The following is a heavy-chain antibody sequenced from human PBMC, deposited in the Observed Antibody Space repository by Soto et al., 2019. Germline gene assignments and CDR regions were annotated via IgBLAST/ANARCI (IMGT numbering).Heavy chain of an antibody. V-gene: IGHV1-69*01. CDR2: IIPIFGTA. CDR1: GGTFSSYA. CDR3: ARGGPYCTNGVCYDYFDY. D-gene: IGHD2-8*01. Sequence: QVQLVQSGAEVKKPRSSVKVSCKASGGTFSSYAISWLRQAPGQGLEWMGGIIPIFGTANYAQKFQGRVTITADESTRTAYMELSSLRAEDTAVYYCARGGPYCTNGVCYDYFDYWGQGTLVTVSS. J-gene: IGHJ4*02.